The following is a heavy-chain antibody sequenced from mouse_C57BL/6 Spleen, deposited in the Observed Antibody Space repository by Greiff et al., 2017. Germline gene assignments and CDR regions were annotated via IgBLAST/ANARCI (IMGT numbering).Heavy chain of an antibody. CDR2: ILPGSGST. CDR3: ARKEHYYYGNRDY. Sequence: QVQLQESGAELMKPGASVKLSCQASGYTFTGYWIEWVKQRPGHGLEWIGEILPGSGSTNYNVNFKGKATLTADTSSNTAYLQLSSLTTEDSAIXYCARKEHYYYGNRDYWGQGTTLTVSS. V-gene: IGHV1-9*01. J-gene: IGHJ2*01. D-gene: IGHD1-1*01. CDR1: GYTFTGYW.